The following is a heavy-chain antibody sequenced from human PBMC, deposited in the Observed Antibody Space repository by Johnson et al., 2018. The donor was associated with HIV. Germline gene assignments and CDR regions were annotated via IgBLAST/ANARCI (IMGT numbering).Heavy chain of an antibody. Sequence: VQLVESGGGVVRPGGSLRLSCAASGFTFDDYAMSWVRQVPGKGLEWVSGINWNGDSTAYADFVNGRFTISRDNAKSSLYLQMNSLRAEDTALYYCARGFSRGYNDAFDIWGQGTMLTVSS. V-gene: IGHV3-20*04. CDR3: ARGFSRGYNDAFDI. CDR1: GFTFDDYA. CDR2: INWNGDST. J-gene: IGHJ3*02. D-gene: IGHD3-22*01.